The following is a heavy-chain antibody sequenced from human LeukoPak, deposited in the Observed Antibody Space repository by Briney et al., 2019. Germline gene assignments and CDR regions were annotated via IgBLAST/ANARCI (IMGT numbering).Heavy chain of an antibody. CDR3: ARDVAAAGSNWFDP. CDR1: GYTFTGYY. V-gene: IGHV1-2*04. CDR2: INPNSGGT. Sequence: RASVKVSCKASGYTFTGYYMHWVRQAPGQGLEWMGWINPNSGGTNYAQKFQGWVTMTRDTSISTAYMELSRLRSDDTAVYYCARDVAAAGSNWFDPWGQGTLVTVSS. J-gene: IGHJ5*02. D-gene: IGHD6-13*01.